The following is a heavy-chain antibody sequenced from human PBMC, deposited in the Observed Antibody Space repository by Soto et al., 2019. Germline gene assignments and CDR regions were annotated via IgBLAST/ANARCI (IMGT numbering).Heavy chain of an antibody. V-gene: IGHV1-18*01. D-gene: IGHD3-22*01. CDR2: ISAYNGNT. CDR3: ARVGYYYDSSGYYLSFDY. CDR1: GYSFTSYG. Sequence: ASVKPSCKASGYSFTSYGISWVRQSPGQGFKWMGWISAYNGNTNYAQKLQGRVTMTRNTSISTAYMELSSLRSEDTAVYYCARVGYYYDSSGYYLSFDYWGQGTLVTVSS. J-gene: IGHJ4*02.